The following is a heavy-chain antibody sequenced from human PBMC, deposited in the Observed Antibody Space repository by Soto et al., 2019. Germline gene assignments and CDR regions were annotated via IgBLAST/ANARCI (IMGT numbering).Heavy chain of an antibody. D-gene: IGHD3-22*01. CDR1: GASISGGDYY. CDR2: VYYTGNT. Sequence: QVQLQESGPGLVKPSQTLSLTCTVSGASISGGDYYWTWIRQPPGKGLEWIGSVYYTGNTYSNPSLESRFSISVDPAKMQFALRLTSVTAPDAAIYYCARATYDSSTYYLDYWGQGTLVTVSS. CDR3: ARATYDSSTYYLDY. J-gene: IGHJ4*02. V-gene: IGHV4-30-4*01.